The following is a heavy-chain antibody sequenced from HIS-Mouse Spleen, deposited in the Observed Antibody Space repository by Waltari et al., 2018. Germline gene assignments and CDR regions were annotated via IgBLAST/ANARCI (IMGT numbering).Heavy chain of an antibody. D-gene: IGHD6-19*01. CDR1: GFRFSRYS. CDR2: ISSSSSYI. Sequence: EVQLVESGGGLVKPGGSLRLSCAASGFRFSRYSLNWFRQVPGKGLEWVSSISSSSSYIYYADSVKGRFTISRDNAKNSLYLQMNSLRAEDTAVYYCARDLQWPDAFDIWGQGTMVTVSS. V-gene: IGHV3-21*01. J-gene: IGHJ3*02. CDR3: ARDLQWPDAFDI.